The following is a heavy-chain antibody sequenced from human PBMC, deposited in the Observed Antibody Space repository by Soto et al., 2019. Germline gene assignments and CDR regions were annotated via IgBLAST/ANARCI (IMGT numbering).Heavy chain of an antibody. J-gene: IGHJ4*02. CDR1: GYTFTSYG. CDR3: ARXXEYWRALELVPGY. CDR2: ISAYNGNT. D-gene: IGHD1-7*01. V-gene: IGHV1-18*04. Sequence: QVQLVQSGAEVKKPGASVKVSCKASGYTFTSYGISWVRQAPGQGLEWMGWISAYNGNTNYAQKXQGXVXMXTDXXTSTAYMELXSXXXXXXXXXXXARXXEYWRALELVPGYWXXXXXXTVSS.